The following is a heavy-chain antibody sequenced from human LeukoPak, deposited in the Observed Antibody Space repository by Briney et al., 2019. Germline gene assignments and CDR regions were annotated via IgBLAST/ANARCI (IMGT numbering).Heavy chain of an antibody. V-gene: IGHV3-23*01. CDR1: GFTFSSYA. Sequence: GGSLRLSCAASGFTFSSYAMSWVRQAPGKGLEWVSAISGSGGSTYYADSVKGRFTIYRDNSKNTLYLQMNSLRAEDTAVYYCANAPFRAEYYFDYWGQGTLVTVSS. CDR2: ISGSGGST. J-gene: IGHJ4*02. CDR3: ANAPFRAEYYFDY.